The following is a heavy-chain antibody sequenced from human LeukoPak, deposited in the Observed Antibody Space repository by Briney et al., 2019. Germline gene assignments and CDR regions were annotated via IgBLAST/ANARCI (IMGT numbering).Heavy chain of an antibody. CDR3: ARVPGANYGSGSYPYYFDY. CDR1: GYTFTSYG. CDR2: ISAYNGNT. J-gene: IGHJ4*02. Sequence: GASVKVSCTASGYTFTSYGISWVRQAPGQGPEWMGWISAYNGNTNYAQKLQGRVTMTTDTSTSTAYMELRSLRSDDTAVYYCARVPGANYGSGSYPYYFDYWGQGTLVTVSS. D-gene: IGHD3-10*01. V-gene: IGHV1-18*01.